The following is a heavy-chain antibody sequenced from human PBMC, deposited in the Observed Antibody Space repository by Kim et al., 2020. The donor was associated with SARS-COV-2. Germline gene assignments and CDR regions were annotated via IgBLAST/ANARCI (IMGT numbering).Heavy chain of an antibody. Sequence: GGSLRLSCAASGFTFSSFAMSWVLQAPGKVLEWVSTMTGSGDSTYYADSVKGRFTISRDNSKNTLYLQMNSLRAEDTAVYYCAKGGGSSFYSYMAVWGKGTAVTVS. CDR1: GFTFSSFA. CDR3: AKGGGSSFYSYMAV. V-gene: IGHV3-23*01. D-gene: IGHD1-26*01. CDR2: MTGSGDST. J-gene: IGHJ6*03.